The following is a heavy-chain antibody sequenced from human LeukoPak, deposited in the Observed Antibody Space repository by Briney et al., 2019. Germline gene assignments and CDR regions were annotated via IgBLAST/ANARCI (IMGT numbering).Heavy chain of an antibody. CDR3: ARVTTSGSYKFDN. V-gene: IGHV3-53*01. Sequence: GGSLRLSCAASGFTVSSNHISWVRQAPGKGLEWVSLIYTSGSTYYADSVKGRFTISRDNSKNTLYLQMNSLRAEDTAVYYCARVTTSGSYKFDNWGQGTLVTVSS. CDR1: GFTVSSNH. CDR2: IYTSGST. J-gene: IGHJ4*02. D-gene: IGHD3-10*01.